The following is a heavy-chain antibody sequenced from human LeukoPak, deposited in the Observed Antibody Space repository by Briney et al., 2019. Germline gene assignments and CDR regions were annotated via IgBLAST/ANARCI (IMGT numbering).Heavy chain of an antibody. Sequence: GASVKVSCKASGYTFTGYYMHWVRQAPGQGLELMGWINPNSGGTNYAQKFQGRVTMTRDTSISTAYMELSRLRSDDTAVYYCARDRSSSSWYSYWGQGTLVTVSS. V-gene: IGHV1-2*02. J-gene: IGHJ4*02. D-gene: IGHD6-13*01. CDR1: GYTFTGYY. CDR3: ARDRSSSSWYSY. CDR2: INPNSGGT.